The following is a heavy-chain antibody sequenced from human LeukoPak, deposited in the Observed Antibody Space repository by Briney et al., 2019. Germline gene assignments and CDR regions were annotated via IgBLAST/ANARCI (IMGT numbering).Heavy chain of an antibody. Sequence: SQTLSLTCAISGDSVSSNSAAWNWIRQSPSRGLEWLGRTYYRSKWYNDYAVSVKSRITINPDTSKNQFSLQLNSVTPEDTAVYYCARDIQRRTAAANWFDPWGQGTLVTVSS. CDR3: ARDIQRRTAAANWFDP. V-gene: IGHV6-1*01. CDR1: GDSVSSNSAA. J-gene: IGHJ5*02. D-gene: IGHD6-13*01. CDR2: TYYRSKWYN.